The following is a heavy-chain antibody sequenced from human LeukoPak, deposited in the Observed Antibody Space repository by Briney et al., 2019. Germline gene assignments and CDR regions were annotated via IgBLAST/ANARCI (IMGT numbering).Heavy chain of an antibody. Sequence: GGSLRLSCAASGFAFSSYSMNWVRQAPGKGLEWVSSISSSSSYIYYADSVKGRFTISRDNAKNSLYLQMNSLRAEDTAVYYCARDLPGVVGSYYYGMDVWGQGTTVTVSS. CDR1: GFAFSSYS. CDR3: ARDLPGVVGSYYYGMDV. CDR2: ISSSSSYI. V-gene: IGHV3-21*01. J-gene: IGHJ6*02. D-gene: IGHD3-3*01.